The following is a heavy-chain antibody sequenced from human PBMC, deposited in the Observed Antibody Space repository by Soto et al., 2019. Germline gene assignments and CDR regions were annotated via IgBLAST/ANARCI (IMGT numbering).Heavy chain of an antibody. D-gene: IGHD2-21*01. CDR2: ISGSGSYT. Sequence: PGGSLRLSCVTSGFTFSDYYMGWVRQAPGKGLELVSYISGSGSYTLYADSVKGRFTVSRDNANNSLSLLMSSLRGEDTAIYHCVRDSSPYYGGRKEFGAFDIWGLGTVVTVSS. CDR1: GFTFSDYY. V-gene: IGHV3-11*06. CDR3: VRDSSPYYGGRKEFGAFDI. J-gene: IGHJ3*02.